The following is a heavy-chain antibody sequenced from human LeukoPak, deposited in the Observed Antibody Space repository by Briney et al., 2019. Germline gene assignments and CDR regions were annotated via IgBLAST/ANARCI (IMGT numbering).Heavy chain of an antibody. CDR2: IDPADGTT. J-gene: IGHJ3*02. CDR3: ARGYYDSSGYYDAFDI. Sequence: GASVKVSCKTSGYTFTSYYIRWERQAPGQGLEWAGTIDPADGTTTYALRFQGRVTMTRGMSTSTVYMDLSSLVSEDTAVYFCARGYYDSSGYYDAFDIWGQGTMVSVSS. V-gene: IGHV1-46*01. CDR1: GYTFTSYY. D-gene: IGHD3-22*01.